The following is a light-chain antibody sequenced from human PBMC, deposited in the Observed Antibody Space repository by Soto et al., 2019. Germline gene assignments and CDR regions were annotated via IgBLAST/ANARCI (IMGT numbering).Light chain of an antibody. V-gene: IGKV3-11*01. J-gene: IGKJ1*01. CDR3: QYYDSFRT. Sequence: EIVLTQSPATLSLSPGERATLSCRASQSVSSYLAWYQQKPGQAPRLLIYDASNRATGIPARFSGSGSGTEFTLTISSLQSEDFAVYFCQYYDSFRTFGQGTKVDI. CDR2: DAS. CDR1: QSVSSY.